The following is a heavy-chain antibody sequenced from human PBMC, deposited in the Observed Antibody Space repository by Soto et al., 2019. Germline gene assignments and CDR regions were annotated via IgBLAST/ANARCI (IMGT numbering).Heavy chain of an antibody. Sequence: LSLTCAVYGGSFSGYYWSWIRQPPGKGLEWIGEINHSGSTNYNPSLKSRVTISVDTSKNQFSLKLSSVTAADTAVYYCARGVYYDFWSGYYDPLYYFDYWGQGTLVTVSS. V-gene: IGHV4-34*01. CDR1: GGSFSGYY. CDR2: INHSGST. D-gene: IGHD3-3*01. J-gene: IGHJ4*02. CDR3: ARGVYYDFWSGYYDPLYYFDY.